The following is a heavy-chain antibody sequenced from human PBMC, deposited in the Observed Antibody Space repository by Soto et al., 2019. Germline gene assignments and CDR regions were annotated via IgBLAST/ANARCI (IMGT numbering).Heavy chain of an antibody. V-gene: IGHV4-31*03. Sequence: SETLSLTCTVSGGSISSGGYYWSWIRQHPGKGLEWIGYIYYSGSTYYNPSLKSRVTISVDTSKNQFSLKPSSVTAADTAVYYCTRQALPSYYYYYGMDVWGQGTTVTVSS. CDR3: TRQALPSYYYYYGMDV. J-gene: IGHJ6*02. CDR1: GGSISSGGYY. CDR2: IYYSGST.